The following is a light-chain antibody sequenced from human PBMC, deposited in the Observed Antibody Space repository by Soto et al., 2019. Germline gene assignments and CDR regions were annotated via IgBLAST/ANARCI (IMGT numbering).Light chain of an antibody. CDR3: QQADNWPLT. CDR2: SAS. J-gene: IGKJ2*01. CDR1: QSISTE. V-gene: IGKV3-15*01. Sequence: EIVMTQSPATLSVSPGERDTLSCRASQSISTELAWYQQKPGQPPRLLIYSASTRATGVPARFTGSGSGAESTLTITGLQSDDFAVYYCQQADNWPLTFGQGTRVEI.